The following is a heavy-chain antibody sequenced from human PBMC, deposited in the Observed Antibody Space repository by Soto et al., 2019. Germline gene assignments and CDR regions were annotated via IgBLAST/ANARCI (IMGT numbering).Heavy chain of an antibody. CDR3: ARAAVAGTLDYYYYMDV. V-gene: IGHV1-8*01. D-gene: IGHD6-19*01. Sequence: GASVKGSCKASGYTFTSYDSNWVRQATGQGLEWIGWMNPNSGNTGYAQKFQGRVTMTRNTSISTAYMELSSLRSEDTAVYYCARAAVAGTLDYYYYMDVWGKGTTVTVSS. CDR2: MNPNSGNT. J-gene: IGHJ6*03. CDR1: GYTFTSYD.